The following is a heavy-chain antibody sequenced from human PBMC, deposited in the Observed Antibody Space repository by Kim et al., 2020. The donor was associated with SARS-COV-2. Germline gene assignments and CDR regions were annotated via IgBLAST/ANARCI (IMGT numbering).Heavy chain of an antibody. Sequence: YYADSVKGRFTISRDNSKNTLYLQMNSLRAEDTAVYYCAREKWEPRWFDPWGQGTLVTVSS. CDR3: AREKWEPRWFDP. J-gene: IGHJ5*02. D-gene: IGHD1-26*01. V-gene: IGHV3-33*01.